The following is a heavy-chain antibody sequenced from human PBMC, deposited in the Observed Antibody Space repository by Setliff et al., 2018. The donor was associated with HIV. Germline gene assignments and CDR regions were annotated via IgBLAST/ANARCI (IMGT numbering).Heavy chain of an antibody. CDR3: ARGTTSLDY. V-gene: IGHV5-51*01. CDR2: IYPGDSDT. J-gene: IGHJ4*02. D-gene: IGHD4-17*01. CDR1: GYSFNTHW. Sequence: GESLKISCKGFGYSFNTHWIAWVRQMPGKGLEWMGIIYPGDSDTKYSPSFQGQVTISAGKSISTAYLQWSSLKASDTAMYYCARGTTSLDYWGQGTLVTVSS.